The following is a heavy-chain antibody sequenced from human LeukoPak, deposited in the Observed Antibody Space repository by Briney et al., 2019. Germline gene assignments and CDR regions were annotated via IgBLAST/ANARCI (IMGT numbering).Heavy chain of an antibody. Sequence: RTGGSLRLSCTTSGFTFTDYWMTWVRQAPGKGLEWVSYISSSGSTIYYADSVKGRFTISGDNAKNSLYLQMNSLRAEDTAVYYCATTGDSSGSWFDPWGQGTLVTVSS. D-gene: IGHD3-22*01. CDR3: ATTGDSSGSWFDP. V-gene: IGHV3-11*04. J-gene: IGHJ5*02. CDR2: ISSSGSTI. CDR1: GFTFTDYW.